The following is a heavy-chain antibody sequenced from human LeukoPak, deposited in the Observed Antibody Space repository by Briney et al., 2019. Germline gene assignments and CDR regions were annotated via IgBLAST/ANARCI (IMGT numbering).Heavy chain of an antibody. CDR1: GFSFADEY. J-gene: IGHJ4*02. CDR3: ARSRGAGPGAYFDY. V-gene: IGHV3-11*03. Sequence: PGGSLRLSCAVSGFSFADEYMSWIRQAPGQGLEWVSYIGNTGSNTNYADSVEGRFTISRDNTENSLYLQMNSLRAEDTAVYYCARSRGAGPGAYFDYWGQGTLVAVTS. D-gene: IGHD6-19*01. CDR2: IGNTGSNT.